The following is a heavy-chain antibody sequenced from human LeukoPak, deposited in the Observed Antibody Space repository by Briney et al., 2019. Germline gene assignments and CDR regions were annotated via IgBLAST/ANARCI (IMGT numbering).Heavy chain of an antibody. J-gene: IGHJ4*02. Sequence: PGGSLRLSCAASGFTFSTYWMHWVRQAPGKGLVWVSRINADGRTTSYADSVKGRFTISRDNAKNTLYLQMNSLIAEDTAVYYCARDLGYYYGSGSYQGGDYWGQGTLVTVSS. V-gene: IGHV3-74*01. CDR3: ARDLGYYYGSGSYQGGDY. D-gene: IGHD3-10*01. CDR1: GFTFSTYW. CDR2: INADGRTT.